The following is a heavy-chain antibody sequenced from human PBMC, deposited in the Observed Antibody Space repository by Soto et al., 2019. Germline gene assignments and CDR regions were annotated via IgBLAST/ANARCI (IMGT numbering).Heavy chain of an antibody. Sequence: EVQLVESGEGLIEPGGSLRLSCAASGFTFSNAWMNWVRQAPGKGLEWVGRIKSKTDGGTTDYAAPVKGRFTISRDDSKNTLYLQMNSLKIEDTAVYYCTMEWLPGTFDYWGQGTLVTVSS. J-gene: IGHJ4*02. CDR3: TMEWLPGTFDY. D-gene: IGHD3-3*01. V-gene: IGHV3-15*07. CDR2: IKSKTDGGTT. CDR1: GFTFSNAW.